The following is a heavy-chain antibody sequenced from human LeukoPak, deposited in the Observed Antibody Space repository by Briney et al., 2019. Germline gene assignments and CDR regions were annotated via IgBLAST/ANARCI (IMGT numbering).Heavy chain of an antibody. V-gene: IGHV3-30*18. CDR3: AKGLWFGEPLGGY. Sequence: PGGSLRRSCAASGFTFSSYGMHWVRQAPGKGLEWVAVISYDGSNKYYADSVKGRFTISRDNSKNTLYLQMNSLRAEDTAVYYCAKGLWFGEPLGGYWGQGTLVTVSS. D-gene: IGHD3-10*01. J-gene: IGHJ4*02. CDR2: ISYDGSNK. CDR1: GFTFSSYG.